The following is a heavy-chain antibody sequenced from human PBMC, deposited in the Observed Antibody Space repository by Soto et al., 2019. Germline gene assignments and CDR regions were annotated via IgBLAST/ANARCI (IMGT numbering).Heavy chain of an antibody. CDR2: IYYSGST. V-gene: IGHV4-59*01. J-gene: IGHJ6*02. CDR1: GGSISSYY. CDR3: ARVSTVVFYYYGMDV. Sequence: PSETLSLTXTVSGGSISSYYWSWIRQPPGKGLEWIGYIYYSGSTNYNPSLKSRVTISVDTSKNQFSLKLSSVTAADTAVYYCARVSTVVFYYYGMDVWGQGTTVTVSS. D-gene: IGHD2-15*01.